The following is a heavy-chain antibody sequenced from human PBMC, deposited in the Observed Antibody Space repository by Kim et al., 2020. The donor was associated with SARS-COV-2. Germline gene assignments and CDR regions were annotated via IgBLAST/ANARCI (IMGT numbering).Heavy chain of an antibody. CDR3: GRAPDS. J-gene: IGHJ4*02. V-gene: IGHV4-39*01. Sequence: YHSGDTYYNPSLKSRVTISEDTSKKQFALKVTSVSDADTAVYYCGRAPDSWGQGTLVTVSS. CDR2: YHSGDT.